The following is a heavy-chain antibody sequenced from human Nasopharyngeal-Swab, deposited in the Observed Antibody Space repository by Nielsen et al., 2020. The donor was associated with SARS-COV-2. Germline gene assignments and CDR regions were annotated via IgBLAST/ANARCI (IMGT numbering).Heavy chain of an antibody. J-gene: IGHJ4*02. CDR2: IYPTDSDT. CDR1: GYSFNNYW. Sequence: GESLKISCQGSGYSFNNYWIAWVRQLPGKTLEWLGTIYPTDSDTRYSPSFRGQVTISVDKSITTAYLQWSSLKASDTAMYYCAKPPTVGAAIDYWGQGTLVIVSS. CDR3: AKPPTVGAAIDY. V-gene: IGHV5-51*01. D-gene: IGHD1-26*01.